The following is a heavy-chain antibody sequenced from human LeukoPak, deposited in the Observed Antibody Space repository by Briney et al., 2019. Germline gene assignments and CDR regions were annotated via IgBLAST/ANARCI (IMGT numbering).Heavy chain of an antibody. D-gene: IGHD3-10*01. CDR2: ISSSGSTI. CDR3: AKEGFGEPPYYGMDV. V-gene: IGHV3-48*03. Sequence: GGSLRLSCAASGFTFSSYEMNWVRQAPGKGLEWVSYISSSGSTIYYADSVKGRFTISRHNSKNMLYLQMNSLRAEDTAVYYCAKEGFGEPPYYGMDVWGQETTVTISS. CDR1: GFTFSSYE. J-gene: IGHJ6*02.